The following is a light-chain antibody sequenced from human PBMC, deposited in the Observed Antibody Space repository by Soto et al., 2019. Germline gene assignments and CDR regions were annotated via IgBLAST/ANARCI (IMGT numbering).Light chain of an antibody. Sequence: QSALTQPPSASGTLGPRVTISCSGSTSNIGDNPVNWYQHLPGTAPKLLIYTNTQRPSGVPDRVSGSKSGTSASLAVSGLRSEDEADYYCAAWNGSLNVVVFGGGTQLTVL. J-gene: IGLJ2*01. CDR1: TSNIGDNP. CDR3: AAWNGSLNVVV. CDR2: TNT. V-gene: IGLV1-44*01.